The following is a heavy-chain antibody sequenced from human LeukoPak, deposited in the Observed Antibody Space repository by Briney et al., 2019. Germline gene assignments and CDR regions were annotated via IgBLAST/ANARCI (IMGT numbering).Heavy chain of an antibody. V-gene: IGHV1-18*01. CDR3: ARDGIKWELLSGDYMDV. D-gene: IGHD1-26*01. CDR2: ISAYNGNT. CDR1: GYTFTSYG. Sequence: ASVKVSCKASGYTFTSYGINWVRQAPGQGLEWMGWISAYNGNTNYAQKLQGRVTMTTDTSTSTAYMELRSLRSDDTAVYYCARDGIKWELLSGDYMDVWGKGTTVTVSS. J-gene: IGHJ6*03.